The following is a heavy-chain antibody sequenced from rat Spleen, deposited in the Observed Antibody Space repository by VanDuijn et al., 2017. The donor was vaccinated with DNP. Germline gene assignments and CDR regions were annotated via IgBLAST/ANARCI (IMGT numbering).Heavy chain of an antibody. D-gene: IGHD1-10*01. Sequence: EVQLVESGGGLVQPGRSLKLSCAASGFIFSDYGMAWVRQAPTKGVEWVASISSGGGNTYYRKSVKGRFTISRENAKNTHYLQMASLRSEDTTTYYCVRLTITKDYFDYWGQGVLVTVSS. J-gene: IGHJ2*01. CDR3: VRLTITKDYFDY. CDR1: GFIFSDYG. CDR2: ISSGGGNT. V-gene: IGHV5S13*01.